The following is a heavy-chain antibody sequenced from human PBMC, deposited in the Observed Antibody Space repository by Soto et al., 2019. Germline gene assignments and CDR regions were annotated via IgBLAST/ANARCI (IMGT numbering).Heavy chain of an antibody. CDR3: ARTGYCTNGVCWDYYYMDV. J-gene: IGHJ6*03. V-gene: IGHV4-31*03. Sequence: PSETLSLTCTVSGGSISSGGYYWSWIRQHPGKGLEWIGYIYYSGSTYYNPSLKSRVTISVDTSKNQFSLKLSSVTAADTAVYYCARTGYCTNGVCWDYYYMDVWGKGTTVTVSS. CDR2: IYYSGST. D-gene: IGHD2-8*01. CDR1: GGSISSGGYY.